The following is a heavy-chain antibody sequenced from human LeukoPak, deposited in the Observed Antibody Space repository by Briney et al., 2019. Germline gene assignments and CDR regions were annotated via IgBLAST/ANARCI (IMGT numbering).Heavy chain of an antibody. CDR2: ISSSSSTI. D-gene: IGHD6-19*01. J-gene: IGHJ4*02. CDR1: EFTFSTYS. CDR3: ARDLTGYSTGWYVLHYFDY. V-gene: IGHV3-48*04. Sequence: GGSLRLSCAASEFTFSTYSMNWVRQAPGKGLEWISFISSSSSTIYYADSVKGRFTVSRDNAKNSLYLQMNSLGAEDTAVYYCARDLTGYSTGWYVLHYFDYWGQGTLVTVFS.